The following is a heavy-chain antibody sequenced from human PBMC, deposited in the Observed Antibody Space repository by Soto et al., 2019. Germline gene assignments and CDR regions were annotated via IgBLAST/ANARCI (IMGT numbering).Heavy chain of an antibody. D-gene: IGHD3-22*01. CDR3: ARIYYTSRGPTKYRAFDF. CDR1: GFTFSDYS. J-gene: IGHJ3*01. V-gene: IGHV3-7*01. CDR2: IKQDGGEE. Sequence: PGVSLRLSCAASGFTFSDYSMGWVRQSPWKGLEGVANIKQDGGEEDYVDSVKGRLTISRDNAKNSLYLQMNSLRAEDTAVYYCARIYYTSRGPTKYRAFDFWGQGTMVTVSS.